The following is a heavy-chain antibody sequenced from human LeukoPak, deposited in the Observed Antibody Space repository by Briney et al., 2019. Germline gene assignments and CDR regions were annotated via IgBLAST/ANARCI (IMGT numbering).Heavy chain of an antibody. V-gene: IGHV3-23*01. Sequence: GGSLRLSCAASGFTFSSYAMSWVRQAPGKGLEWVSAISGSGGSTYYADSVKGRFTISRDNSKNTLYLQMNSLRAEDTAVYYCASRTVDSSSWYFLDPSYYFDYWGQGTLVTVSS. D-gene: IGHD6-13*01. CDR3: ASRTVDSSSWYFLDPSYYFDY. CDR2: ISGSGGST. J-gene: IGHJ4*02. CDR1: GFTFSSYA.